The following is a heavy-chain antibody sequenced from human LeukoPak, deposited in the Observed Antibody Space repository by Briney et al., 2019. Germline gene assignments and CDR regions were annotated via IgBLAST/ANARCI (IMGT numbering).Heavy chain of an antibody. V-gene: IGHV4-39*01. CDR2: IYYSGST. D-gene: IGHD5-18*01. J-gene: IGHJ4*02. Sequence: ASETLSLTCTVSGGSISSSSFYWGWIRQPPGKGLEWIGSIYYSGSTYYNPSHESRVIISLDTSKNQFSLKLRSVTAADTAVYYCASPDTAMVNGYWGQGTLVTVSS. CDR3: ASPDTAMVNGY. CDR1: GGSISSSSFY.